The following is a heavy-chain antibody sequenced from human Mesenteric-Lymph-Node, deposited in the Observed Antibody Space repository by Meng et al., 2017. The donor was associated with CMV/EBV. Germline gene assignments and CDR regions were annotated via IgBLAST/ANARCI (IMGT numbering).Heavy chain of an antibody. CDR2: IYWDNDK. J-gene: IGHJ4*02. D-gene: IGHD6-25*01. Sequence: SVFSCSTSGVGVGWIRQPPGKAREWLAIIYWDNDKRYSPSLTSRLTTSKDTSKKQVVRTVTNMEPVDTATYDCAHSPGGRYFDYWGQGSLVTVSS. V-gene: IGHV2-5*02. CDR3: AHSPGGRYFDY. CDR1: VFSCSTSGVG.